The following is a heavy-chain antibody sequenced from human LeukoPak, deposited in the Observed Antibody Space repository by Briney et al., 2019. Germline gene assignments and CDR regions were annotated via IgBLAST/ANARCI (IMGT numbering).Heavy chain of an antibody. Sequence: GGSLRLCCAASGFTFSSYSMNWVRQAPGKGLEWVSSISSSSSYIYYADSVKGRFTISRDNAKNSLYLQMNSLRAEDTAVYYCAREVWFGELLSYGMDVWGQGTTVTVSS. J-gene: IGHJ6*02. V-gene: IGHV3-21*01. CDR1: GFTFSSYS. CDR2: ISSSSSYI. D-gene: IGHD3-10*01. CDR3: AREVWFGELLSYGMDV.